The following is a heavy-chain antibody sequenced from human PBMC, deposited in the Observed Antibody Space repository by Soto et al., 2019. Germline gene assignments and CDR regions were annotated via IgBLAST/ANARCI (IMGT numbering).Heavy chain of an antibody. V-gene: IGHV4-39*07. Sequence: SETLSLTCTVSGGSISSRSYYWGWIRQPPGKGLEGIGSIYYSGSTYYNPSLKSRVTISVDTSKDLFSLKLGSVTASDSAVYYCASYGCGGDCYSYFQHWGQGTLVTVSS. CDR1: GGSISSRSYY. D-gene: IGHD2-21*02. CDR2: IYYSGST. J-gene: IGHJ1*01. CDR3: ASYGCGGDCYSYFQH.